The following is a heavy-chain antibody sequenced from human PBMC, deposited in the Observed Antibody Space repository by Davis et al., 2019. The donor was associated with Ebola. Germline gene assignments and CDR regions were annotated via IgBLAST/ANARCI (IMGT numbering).Heavy chain of an antibody. CDR3: ARATPIQAHIVVEYFDY. D-gene: IGHD2-2*01. J-gene: IGHJ4*02. Sequence: PSETLSLTCTVSGGSISSYYWSWIRQPPGKGLEWIGYIYYSGSTNYNPSLKSRVTISVDTSKNQFSLKLSSVTAADTAVYYCARATPIQAHIVVEYFDYWGQGTLVTVSS. CDR1: GGSISSYY. V-gene: IGHV4-59*01. CDR2: IYYSGST.